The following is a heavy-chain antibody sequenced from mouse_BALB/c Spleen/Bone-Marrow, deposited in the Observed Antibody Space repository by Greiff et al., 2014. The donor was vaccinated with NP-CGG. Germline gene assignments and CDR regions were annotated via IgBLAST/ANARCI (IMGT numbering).Heavy chain of an antibody. V-gene: IGHV5-6-3*01. CDR3: ARDYDYDY. CDR2: INSNGGST. Sequence: EVKLEESGGGLVQPGGSLKLSCAASGFTFSSYGMSWVRQTPDKRLELVATINSNGGSTCYPDSVKGRFTISRDNAKNTLYLQMSSLKSEDTAMYYCARDYDYDYWGQGTTLTVSS. D-gene: IGHD2-4*01. J-gene: IGHJ2*01. CDR1: GFTFSSYG.